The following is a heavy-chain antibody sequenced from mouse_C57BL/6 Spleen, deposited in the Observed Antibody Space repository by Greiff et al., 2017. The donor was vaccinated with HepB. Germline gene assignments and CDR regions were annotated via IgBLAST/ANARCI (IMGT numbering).Heavy chain of an antibody. CDR3: AGGYPVDYFDY. V-gene: IGHV1-50*01. D-gene: IGHD2-2*01. CDR2: IDPSDSYT. J-gene: IGHJ2*01. Sequence: QVQLQQPGAELVKPGASVKLSCKASGYTFTSYWMQWVKQRPGQGLEWIGEIDPSDSYTNYNQKFKGKATLTVDTSSSTAYMQLSSLTSEDSAVYYCAGGYPVDYFDYWGQGTTLTVSS. CDR1: GYTFTSYW.